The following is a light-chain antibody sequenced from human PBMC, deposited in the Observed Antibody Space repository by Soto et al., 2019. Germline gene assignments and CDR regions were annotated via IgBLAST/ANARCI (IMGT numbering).Light chain of an antibody. CDR2: EVN. CDR3: SSYTRSSTQV. V-gene: IGLV2-14*01. J-gene: IGLJ1*01. Sequence: QSALTQPASVSGSPGQSITISCTGSSNDVGGYNYVSWYQQHSGKAPTLMIYEVNNRPSGVSNRFSGSKSGNTASLTISGRQAEDEADYYCSSYTRSSTQVFGTGTKLTVL. CDR1: SNDVGGYNY.